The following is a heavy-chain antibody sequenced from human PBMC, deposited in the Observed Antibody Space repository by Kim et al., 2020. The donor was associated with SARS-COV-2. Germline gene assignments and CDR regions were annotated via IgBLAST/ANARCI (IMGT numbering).Heavy chain of an antibody. J-gene: IGHJ5*02. D-gene: IGHD6-13*01. CDR3: ARDGSSSGQSYNWFDP. V-gene: IGHV3-21*01. Sequence: SVKGGFTISRDNAKNSLYLQMNSLRAEDTAVYYCARDGSSSGQSYNWFDPWGQGTLVTVSS.